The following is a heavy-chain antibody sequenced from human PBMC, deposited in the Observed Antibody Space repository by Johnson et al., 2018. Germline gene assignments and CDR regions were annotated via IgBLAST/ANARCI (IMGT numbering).Heavy chain of an antibody. D-gene: IGHD2-2*01. CDR3: TRAPDCSSTSCYFGYGYFDL. Sequence: VQLVESGGGLVKPGRSLRLSCTASGFTFGDYAMSWFRQAPGKGLEWVGFIRSKAYGGTTEYAASVKGRFTISREDSKSIAYLQMNSLKTEDTAVYYCTRAPDCSSTSCYFGYGYFDLWGRGTLVTVSS. CDR1: GFTFGDYA. CDR2: IRSKAYGGTT. J-gene: IGHJ2*01. V-gene: IGHV3-49*05.